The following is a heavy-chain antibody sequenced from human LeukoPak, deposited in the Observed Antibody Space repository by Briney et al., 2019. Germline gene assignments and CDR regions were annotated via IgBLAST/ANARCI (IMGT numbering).Heavy chain of an antibody. V-gene: IGHV5-51*01. CDR3: ASRKKGMATAGFDY. Sequence: GESLKISCKGSGYSFTSYWSGWVRQMPGKGLEWMGIIYPGDSDTRYSPSFQGQVTISAEKSISTAYLQWSSLKASDSALYYCASRKKGMATAGFDYWGQGTLVTVSS. D-gene: IGHD5-24*01. CDR2: IYPGDSDT. CDR1: GYSFTSYW. J-gene: IGHJ4*02.